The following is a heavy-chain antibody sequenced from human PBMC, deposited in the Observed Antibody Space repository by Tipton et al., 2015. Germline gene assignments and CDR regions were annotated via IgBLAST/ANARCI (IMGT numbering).Heavy chain of an antibody. CDR2: IYHRGTT. CDR3: ARGGSPIIEMAYHHYGLDV. D-gene: IGHD5-24*01. CDR1: GGSFYTYS. Sequence: TLSLTCSLSGGSFYTYSGTWIRQPPGQGLEWIGEIYHRGTTNYNPSLRGRFTISLRTSKNQLSLRVDSVTAADTAIYYCARGGSPIIEMAYHHYGLDVWGQGTTVTVSS. V-gene: IGHV4-34*01. J-gene: IGHJ6*02.